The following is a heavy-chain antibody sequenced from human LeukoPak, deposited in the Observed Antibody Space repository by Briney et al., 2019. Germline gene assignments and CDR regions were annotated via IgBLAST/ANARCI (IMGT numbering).Heavy chain of an antibody. CDR1: GGSFSGYY. J-gene: IGHJ4*02. CDR2: INHSGST. V-gene: IGHV4-34*01. D-gene: IGHD4-17*01. CDR3: ARGLSDYGFDY. Sequence: PSETLSLTCAVYGGSFSGYYWSWIRQPPGKGLEWIGEINHSGSTNYNPSLKSRVTISVDTSKNQFSLKLSSVTAADTAVYYCARGLSDYGFDYWGQGTLVTVSS.